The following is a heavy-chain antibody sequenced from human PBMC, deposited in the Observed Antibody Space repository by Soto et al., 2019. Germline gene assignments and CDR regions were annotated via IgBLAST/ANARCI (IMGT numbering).Heavy chain of an antibody. D-gene: IGHD2-2*02. CDR1: GGSLSSSY. CDR2: ISYSGST. CDR3: ARDRGVVPAAIGYYYYYGMDV. Sequence: PSETLSLTCTASGGSLSSSYWRWFRQPPGTGLEWLGCISYSGSTNYNPSLKSRGTISVDTSKNQFCRKLSSVTAADTAVYYCARDRGVVPAAIGYYYYYGMDVWGQGTTVTVS. J-gene: IGHJ6*02. V-gene: IGHV4-59*01.